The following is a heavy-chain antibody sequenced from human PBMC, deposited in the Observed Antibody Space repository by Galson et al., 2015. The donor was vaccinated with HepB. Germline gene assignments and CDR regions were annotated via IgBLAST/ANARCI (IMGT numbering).Heavy chain of an antibody. V-gene: IGHV3-21*01. CDR2: ISSSSGYV. Sequence: SLRLSCAASGFTFSSHSMNWVRQAPGMGLEWVSSISSSSGYVYYADSVKGRFTISRDNAKNSLYLQMNSLRAEDTAVYYCARNRDDPFCSSPSCRKGYYYYYYMDVWGKGTTVTVSS. CDR3: ARNRDDPFCSSPSCRKGYYYYYYMDV. CDR1: GFTFSSHS. J-gene: IGHJ6*03. D-gene: IGHD2-2*01.